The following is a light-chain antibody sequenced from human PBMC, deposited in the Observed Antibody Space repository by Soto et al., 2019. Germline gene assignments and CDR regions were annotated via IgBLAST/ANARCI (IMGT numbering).Light chain of an antibody. CDR1: QSVSSSY. V-gene: IGKV3-20*01. J-gene: IGKJ5*01. CDR2: GAS. CDR3: QQSYNIPRT. Sequence: EIVLTQSPGTLSLSPGERATLSCRASQSVSSSYLAWYQQKPGQAPRLLIYGASSRATGIPDRFSGSGSGTDFTLTISSLQPEDFATYYCQQSYNIPRTFGQGTRLEIK.